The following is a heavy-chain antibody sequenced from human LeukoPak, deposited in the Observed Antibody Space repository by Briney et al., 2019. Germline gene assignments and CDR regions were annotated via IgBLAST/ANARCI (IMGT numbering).Heavy chain of an antibody. V-gene: IGHV4-39*07. D-gene: IGHD6-13*01. CDR3: ARDIGAAGTGY. J-gene: IGHJ4*02. CDR2: IYYSGST. Sequence: PSETLSLTCTVSGGSISSSSYYWGWIRQPPGKGLEWIGSIYYSGSTYYNPSLKSRVTISVDTSKNQFSLKLSSVTAADTAVYYCARDIGAAGTGYWGQGTLVTVSS. CDR1: GGSISSSSYY.